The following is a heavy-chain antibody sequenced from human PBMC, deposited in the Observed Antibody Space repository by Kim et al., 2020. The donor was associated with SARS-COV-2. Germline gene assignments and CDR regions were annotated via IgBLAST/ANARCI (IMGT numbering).Heavy chain of an antibody. CDR2: IDPSDSYT. V-gene: IGHV5-10-1*01. D-gene: IGHD2-8*01. CDR3: ARGYCTNGVCYTPFDY. CDR1: GYSFTSYW. Sequence: GESLKISCKGSGYSFTSYWISWVRQMPGKGLEWMGRIDPSDSYTNYSPSFQGHVTISADKSISTAYLQWSSLKASDTAMYYCARGYCTNGVCYTPFDYWGQGTLVTVSS. J-gene: IGHJ4*02.